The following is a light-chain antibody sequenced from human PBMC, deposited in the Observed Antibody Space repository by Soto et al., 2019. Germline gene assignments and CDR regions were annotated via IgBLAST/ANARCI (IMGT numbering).Light chain of an antibody. J-gene: IGKJ5*01. V-gene: IGKV1-39*01. CDR2: EAS. CDR1: QNISSR. Sequence: FQVTQSTAPLSASVGDRVTITCRARQNISSRLAWFQQKPGKAPKLLIYEASILQRGVPSRFSGSGYGTDFTLTISGLQPEDFATYYCQQSFGMPQTVGQGARLEIK. CDR3: QQSFGMPQT.